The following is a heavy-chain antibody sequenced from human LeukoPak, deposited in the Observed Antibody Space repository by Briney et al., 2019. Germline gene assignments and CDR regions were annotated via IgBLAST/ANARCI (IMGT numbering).Heavy chain of an antibody. CDR1: RFSFSTYA. CDR2: IGASGGTT. CDR3: AKGGYCSSSSCYYGWFEP. V-gene: IGHV3-23*01. Sequence: GGSLRLSCSASRFSFSTYAMSWVRQAPGKGLEWVSAIGASGGTTFYADSAKGRFTISRDNSKNTFYLQMNSLRAEDTAAYYCAKGGYCSSSSCYYGWFEPWGQGTLVTVSS. J-gene: IGHJ5*02. D-gene: IGHD2-2*01.